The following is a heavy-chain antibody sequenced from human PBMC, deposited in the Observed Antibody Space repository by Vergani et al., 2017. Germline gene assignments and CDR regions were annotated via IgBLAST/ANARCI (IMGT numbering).Heavy chain of an antibody. CDR2: ISSSSSYI. CDR1: GFTFSSYS. D-gene: IGHD1-26*01. J-gene: IGHJ6*03. Sequence: EVQLVESGGGLVKRGGSLRLSCAASGFTFSSYSMNWVRQAPGKGLEWVSSISSSSSYIHYSDSLKGRFTISRDNAKNTLYLQMDSLRAEDTAVYYCARDGWELLDYFYYMDVWGKGTTVTASS. CDR3: ARDGWELLDYFYYMDV. V-gene: IGHV3-21*01.